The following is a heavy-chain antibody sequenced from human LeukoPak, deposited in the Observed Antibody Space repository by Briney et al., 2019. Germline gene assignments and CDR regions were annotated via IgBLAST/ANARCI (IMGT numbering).Heavy chain of an antibody. V-gene: IGHV5-51*01. Sequence: GESLKISCKGSGYSVTSYWIGWVRQMPGKGLEWMGIIYPGDSDTRYSPSFQGQVTISADKSISTAYLQWSSLKASDTAMYYCARQGALGYCSGGSCYGWFDPWGQGTLVTVSS. J-gene: IGHJ5*02. CDR2: IYPGDSDT. CDR1: GYSVTSYW. CDR3: ARQGALGYCSGGSCYGWFDP. D-gene: IGHD2-15*01.